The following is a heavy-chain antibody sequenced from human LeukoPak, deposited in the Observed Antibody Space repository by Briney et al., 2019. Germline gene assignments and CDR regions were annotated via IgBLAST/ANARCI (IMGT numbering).Heavy chain of an antibody. CDR1: GYSFTTYW. D-gene: IGHD2-8*01. J-gene: IGHJ6*02. V-gene: IGHV5-51*01. Sequence: GESLKISCMGSGYSFTTYWIGWARQMPGKGLEWMGIMYPGDSDIRYNPTFEGQVTISADKSISTAYLQWSSLKASDTAMYYCARGGYCTNGVCHHPLQYYYYALDVWGQGTTVTVSS. CDR3: ARGGYCTNGVCHHPLQYYYYALDV. CDR2: MYPGDSDI.